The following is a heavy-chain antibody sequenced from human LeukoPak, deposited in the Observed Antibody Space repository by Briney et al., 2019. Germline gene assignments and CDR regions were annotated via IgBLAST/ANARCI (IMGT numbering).Heavy chain of an antibody. CDR2: INPNSGGT. CDR3: ARGGVAAAGLYNWFDP. D-gene: IGHD6-13*01. V-gene: IGHV1-2*06. J-gene: IGHJ5*02. Sequence: ASVKVSCKASGYTFTGYYMHWVRQAPGQGLEWMGRINPNSGGTNYAQKFQGRVTMTRDTSISTAYMELSRLRSDDTAVYYCARGGVAAAGLYNWFDPWGQGTLVTVSS. CDR1: GYTFTGYY.